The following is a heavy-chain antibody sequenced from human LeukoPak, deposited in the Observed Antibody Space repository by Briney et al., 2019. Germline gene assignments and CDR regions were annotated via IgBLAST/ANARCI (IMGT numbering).Heavy chain of an antibody. J-gene: IGHJ4*02. CDR3: ARAVTQLLYYFDY. D-gene: IGHD2-2*01. CDR1: GYTFIGYY. CDR2: INPNSGGT. V-gene: IGHV1-2*02. Sequence: ASETVSCKASGYTFIGYYMHWVRQAPGQGLEWMGWINPNSGGTNYAQKFQGRVTMTRDTSISTAYMELSRLRSDDTAVYYCARAVTQLLYYFDYWGQGTLVTVSS.